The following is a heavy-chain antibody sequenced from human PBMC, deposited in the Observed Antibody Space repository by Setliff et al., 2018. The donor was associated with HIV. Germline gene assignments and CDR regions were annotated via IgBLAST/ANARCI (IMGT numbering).Heavy chain of an antibody. D-gene: IGHD5-18*01. CDR3: AKAGYSYGLDVDY. Sequence: PGGSLRLSCAASGFTFDNYAMHWVRQAPGKGLEWVSLISWDGGSTYYADSLKGRFTISRDNSKNSLYLQMNSLRAEDTALYYCAKAGYSYGLDVDYWGQGTLVTVSS. J-gene: IGHJ4*02. V-gene: IGHV3-43D*03. CDR1: GFTFDNYA. CDR2: ISWDGGST.